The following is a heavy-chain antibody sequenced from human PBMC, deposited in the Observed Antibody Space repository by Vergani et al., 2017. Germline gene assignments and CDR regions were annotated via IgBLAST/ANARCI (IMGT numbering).Heavy chain of an antibody. D-gene: IGHD3-3*01. Sequence: QVQLVQSGAEVKKPGASVKVSCKASGYTFTSYDINWVRQATGQGLEWMGWINPNSGGTNYAQKFQGRVTMTRDTSISTAYMELSRLRSDDTAVYYCARDFGVVYNNWFDPWGQGTLVTVSS. V-gene: IGHV1-2*02. CDR3: ARDFGVVYNNWFDP. CDR2: INPNSGGT. J-gene: IGHJ5*02. CDR1: GYTFTSYD.